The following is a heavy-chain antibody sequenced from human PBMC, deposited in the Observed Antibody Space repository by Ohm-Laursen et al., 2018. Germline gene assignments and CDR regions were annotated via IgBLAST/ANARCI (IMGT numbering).Heavy chain of an antibody. CDR3: ATPFVHDYNWFDP. J-gene: IGHJ5*02. Sequence: SLRLSCSASGFTFSSYWMHWVRQAPGKGLVWVSRINSDGSSTSYADSVKGRFTISRDNAKNTLYLQMNSLRAEDTAVYYCATPFVHDYNWFDPWGQGTLVTVSS. V-gene: IGHV3-74*01. CDR1: GFTFSSYW. D-gene: IGHD2-21*02. CDR2: INSDGSST.